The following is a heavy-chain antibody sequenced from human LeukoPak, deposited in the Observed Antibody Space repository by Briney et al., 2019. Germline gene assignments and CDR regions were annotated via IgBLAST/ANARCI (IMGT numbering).Heavy chain of an antibody. Sequence: GASVKVSCKASGYTFTSYGISWVRQAPGQGPEWMGWISAYNGNTNYAQKLQGRVTMTTDTSTSTAYMELRSLRPDDTAVYYCARANFYDSSGRYFYCGMDVWGQGTTVTVSS. CDR3: ARANFYDSSGRYFYCGMDV. J-gene: IGHJ6*02. CDR2: ISAYNGNT. D-gene: IGHD3-22*01. CDR1: GYTFTSYG. V-gene: IGHV1-18*01.